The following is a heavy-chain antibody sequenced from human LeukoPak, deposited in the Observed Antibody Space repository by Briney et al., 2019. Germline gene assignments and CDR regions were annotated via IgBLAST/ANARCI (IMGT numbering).Heavy chain of an antibody. J-gene: IGHJ3*02. D-gene: IGHD6-19*01. V-gene: IGHV5-51*01. CDR1: GYIFTSYW. CDR2: IYPADSDT. Sequence: GESLKISCKGSGYIFTSYWIGWVRQTPERGLEWMGVIYPADSDTKYSPSFQGHVTISVDKSITTAYLQWNSLKPPDTAIYYCARAYSSGRSDAFDIWGQGTMVTVSS. CDR3: ARAYSSGRSDAFDI.